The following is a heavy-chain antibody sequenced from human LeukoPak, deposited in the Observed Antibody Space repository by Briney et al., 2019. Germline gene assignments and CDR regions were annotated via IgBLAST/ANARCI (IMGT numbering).Heavy chain of an antibody. J-gene: IGHJ4*02. CDR2: ISGSGGAP. D-gene: IGHD4-17*01. CDR3: ARTKGAHYGDYTFDY. CDR1: GFTFNNAW. Sequence: GGSLRLSCAASGFTFNNAWMSWVRQAPGKGLKWVSGISGSGGAPYYADSVKGRFTISRDNSKNTLYLQMNSLRAEDTAVYYCARTKGAHYGDYTFDYWGQGTLVTVSS. V-gene: IGHV3-23*01.